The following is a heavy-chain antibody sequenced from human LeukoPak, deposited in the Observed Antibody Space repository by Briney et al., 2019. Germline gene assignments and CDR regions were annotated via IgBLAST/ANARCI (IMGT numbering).Heavy chain of an antibody. Sequence: GGSLRLSCAASGFTFSDYGMYWVRQAPGKGLEWVAAISYEGSNKYYGDSVKGRITISRDNARNTVDLQMNSLRAEGTAVYYCVKSLDRHYYDIHGPLSHWGQGTLVTVSS. CDR3: VKSLDRHYYDIHGPLSH. D-gene: IGHD3-22*01. CDR1: GFTFSDYG. CDR2: ISYEGSNK. V-gene: IGHV3-30*18. J-gene: IGHJ4*02.